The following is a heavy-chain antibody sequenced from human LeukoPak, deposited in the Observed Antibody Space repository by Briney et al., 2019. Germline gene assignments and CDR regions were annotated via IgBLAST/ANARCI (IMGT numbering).Heavy chain of an antibody. D-gene: IGHD6-13*01. CDR2: INHSGST. V-gene: IGHV4-34*01. Sequence: GSLRLSCAASGFTFSSYGMHWIRQPPGKGLEWIGEINHSGSTNYNPSLKSRVTLSVDTSKNHISLKVSSATAADTAVYYCARVGPDTSSWHYWGQGTQVTVSS. CDR1: GFTFSSYG. CDR3: ARVGPDTSSWHY. J-gene: IGHJ4*02.